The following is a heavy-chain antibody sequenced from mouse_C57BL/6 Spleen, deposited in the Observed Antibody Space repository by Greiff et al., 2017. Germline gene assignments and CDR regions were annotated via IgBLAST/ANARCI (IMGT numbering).Heavy chain of an antibody. CDR2: IISGGSYT. V-gene: IGHV5-6*01. CDR3: ARRSSSSFDY. Sequence: EVQVVESGGDLVKPGGSLKLSCAASGSTFSSYGMSWVRQTPDKRLEWVATIISGGSYTCYPDRVKGRFTISRDKAKNTLYLQMSSLKSEDTAMYYCARRSSSSFDYWGQGTTLTVSS. D-gene: IGHD1-3*01. CDR1: GSTFSSYG. J-gene: IGHJ2*01.